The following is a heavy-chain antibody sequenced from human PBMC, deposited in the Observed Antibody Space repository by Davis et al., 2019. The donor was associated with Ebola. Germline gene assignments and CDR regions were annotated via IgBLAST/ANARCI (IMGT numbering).Heavy chain of an antibody. Sequence: MPSETLSLTCSVSGGPIDSYYWSWIRQSPGAGLEWIGYIYYSGSTNYNPSLKSRVTISVDTSKNQFSLKLSSVTAADTAVYYCARDRSYWFDPWGQGTLVTVSS. J-gene: IGHJ5*02. CDR1: GGPIDSYY. CDR2: IYYSGST. CDR3: ARDRSYWFDP. V-gene: IGHV4-59*01.